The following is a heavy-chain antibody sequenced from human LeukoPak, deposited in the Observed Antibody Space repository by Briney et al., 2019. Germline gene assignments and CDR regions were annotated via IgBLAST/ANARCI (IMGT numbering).Heavy chain of an antibody. J-gene: IGHJ4*02. V-gene: IGHV3-74*01. CDR2: INSDGSST. Sequence: GGSLRLSCAASGFTFSDFWMHWVRQAPGKGLVWVSRINSDGSSTNYANSVKGRFTISRDNSKNTLYLQMNSLRAEDTAVYYCASKGGVRSYYFDYWGLGTLVTVSS. CDR1: GFTFSDFW. D-gene: IGHD6-6*01. CDR3: ASKGGVRSYYFDY.